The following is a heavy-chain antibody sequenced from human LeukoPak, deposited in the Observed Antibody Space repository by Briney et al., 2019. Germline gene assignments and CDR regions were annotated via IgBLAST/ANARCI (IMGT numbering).Heavy chain of an antibody. CDR2: ISIDGNNK. J-gene: IGHJ4*02. D-gene: IGHD3-10*01. CDR1: GFTFSDYV. CDR3: ARHLRYGSGGYFDY. V-gene: IGHV3-30*03. Sequence: PGGSLRLSCAASGFTFSDYVMHWVRQAPGKGLEWVAVISIDGNNKYYGDSVKGRFTISRDNSKNTLYLQINSLRPEDTAVYYCARHLRYGSGGYFDYWGQGTLVTVSS.